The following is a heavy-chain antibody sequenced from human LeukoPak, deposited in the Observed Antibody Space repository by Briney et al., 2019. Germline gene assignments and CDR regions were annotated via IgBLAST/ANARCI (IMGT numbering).Heavy chain of an antibody. J-gene: IGHJ4*02. V-gene: IGHV3-23*01. CDR3: AKRSNFWTGYLDY. Sequence: GGSLRLSCTASKFTFSNYAMSWVRQAPGKGLEWVSVISGSGGSTYYADSVKGRFTISRDNPMDTLFLQMNSLRTEDTAVYYCAKRSNFWTGYLDYWGQGTLVTVSS. CDR1: KFTFSNYA. D-gene: IGHD3/OR15-3a*01. CDR2: ISGSGGST.